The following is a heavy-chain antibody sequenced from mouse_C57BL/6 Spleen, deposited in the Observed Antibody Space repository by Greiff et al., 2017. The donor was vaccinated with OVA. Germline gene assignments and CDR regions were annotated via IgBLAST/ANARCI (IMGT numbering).Heavy chain of an antibody. CDR1: GYTFTSYW. CDR2: IYPGSGST. J-gene: IGHJ1*03. CDR3: ARNPFTTVVAKRYFDV. V-gene: IGHV1-55*01. D-gene: IGHD1-1*01. Sequence: QVQLKQPGAELVKPGASVKMSCKASGYTFTSYWITWVKQRPGQGLEWIGDIYPGSGSTNYNEKFKSKATLTVDTSSSTAYMQLSSLTSEDSAVYYCARNPFTTVVAKRYFDVWGTGTTVTVSS.